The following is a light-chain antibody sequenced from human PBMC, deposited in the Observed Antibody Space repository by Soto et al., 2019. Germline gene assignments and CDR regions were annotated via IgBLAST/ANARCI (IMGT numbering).Light chain of an antibody. J-gene: IGKJ1*01. CDR3: NRYNTWPSWT. CDR2: DAS. CDR1: QSVSNN. V-gene: IGKV3-15*01. Sequence: ILMTQSPATLSVSPGERATLSCRASQSVSNNLAWYQQKPGQAPRLLIYDASTRATGIPARFSGSGSGTDSTFTIIGPHSENCELYNCNRYNTWPSWTFGQGNKVEIK.